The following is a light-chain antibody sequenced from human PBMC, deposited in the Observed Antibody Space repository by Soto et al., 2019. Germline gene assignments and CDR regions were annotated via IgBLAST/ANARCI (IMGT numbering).Light chain of an antibody. J-gene: IGKJ4*01. CDR1: QSVSSY. CDR3: KQYGSSPPT. CDR2: DAS. Sequence: EIVLTQSPTTLSLSPGERATLSCRASQSVSSYLAWYRQKPGQAPRLLIYDASNRATGIPARFSGSGSGTDFTLTISTLEPEDFAVYYCKQYGSSPPTFGGGTKVDIK. V-gene: IGKV3-20*01.